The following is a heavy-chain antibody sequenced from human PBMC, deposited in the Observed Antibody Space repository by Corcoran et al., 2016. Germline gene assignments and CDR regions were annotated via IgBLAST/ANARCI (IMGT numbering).Heavy chain of an antibody. D-gene: IGHD2-8*01. CDR1: GGSFSGYY. CDR2: INHSGST. V-gene: IGHV4-34*01. J-gene: IGHJ3*02. CDR3: ARRMVFGYLRAFDI. Sequence: QVQLQQWGAGLLKPSETLSLTCAVYGGSFSGYYWSWIRQPPGTGLEWIGEINHSGSTNYNPSLKSRVTISVDPSKNQFSLKLSSVTAADTAVYYCARRMVFGYLRAFDIWGQGTRVTVSS.